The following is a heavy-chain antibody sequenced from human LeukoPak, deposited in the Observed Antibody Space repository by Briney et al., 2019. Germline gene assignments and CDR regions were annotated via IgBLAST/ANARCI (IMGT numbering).Heavy chain of an antibody. CDR3: ARDRITATYYDILTGSRGLDY. CDR2: ISAYNGNT. D-gene: IGHD3-9*01. Sequence: ASVKVSCKASGYTFTSYGISWVRQAPGQGLEWMGWISAYNGNTNYAQKLQGRVTLTTDTSTSTAYMELRSLRSDDTAVYYCARDRITATYYDILTGSRGLDYWGQGTLVTVSS. J-gene: IGHJ4*02. CDR1: GYTFTSYG. V-gene: IGHV1-18*01.